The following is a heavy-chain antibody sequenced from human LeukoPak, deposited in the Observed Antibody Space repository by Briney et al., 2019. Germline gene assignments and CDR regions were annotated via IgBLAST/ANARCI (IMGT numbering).Heavy chain of an antibody. CDR2: INHSGST. J-gene: IGHJ4*02. Sequence: SETLSLTCAVYGRSFSGYYWSWIRQPPGKRLEWIGEINHSGSTNYNPSLKSRVTISVDTSKNQFSLKLSSVTAADTAVYYCAREARTMVRGAAGDYWGQGTLVTVSS. D-gene: IGHD3-10*01. V-gene: IGHV4-34*01. CDR3: AREARTMVRGAAGDY. CDR1: GRSFSGYY.